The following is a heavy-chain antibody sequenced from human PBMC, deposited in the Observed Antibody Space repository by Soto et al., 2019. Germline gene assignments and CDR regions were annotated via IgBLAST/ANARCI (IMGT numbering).Heavy chain of an antibody. V-gene: IGHV3-23*01. D-gene: IGHD2-15*01. CDR1: GFTFSNYA. CDR2: VGGSGDST. CDR3: AKSPLGYCSGGSCYPPHYFDY. J-gene: IGHJ4*02. Sequence: EVQLLDSGGGLVQPGGCLRLSCAASGFTFSNYAMSWVRQAPGKGLELVSGVGGSGDSTYYADSVKGRFTISRDNSKDILYLQMNSLRAEDTAVYYCAKSPLGYCSGGSCYPPHYFDYWGQGTLVTGSS.